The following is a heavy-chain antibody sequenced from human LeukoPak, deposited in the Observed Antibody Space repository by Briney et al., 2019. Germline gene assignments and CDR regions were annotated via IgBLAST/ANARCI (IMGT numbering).Heavy chain of an antibody. CDR1: GDSISIDY. D-gene: IGHD2-15*01. CDR2: VFYTGRT. J-gene: IGHJ5*02. Sequence: SETLSLTCIVSGDSISIDYWKWIRQPPGKGLEWIGYVFYTGRTNYNPSFKGRVTMSVDPSKSHFSLKLTSMTAADTAVYFSARCVVVLAYVPECFDPWGRGTLVIVSP. CDR3: ARCVVVLAYVPECFDP. V-gene: IGHV4-59*08.